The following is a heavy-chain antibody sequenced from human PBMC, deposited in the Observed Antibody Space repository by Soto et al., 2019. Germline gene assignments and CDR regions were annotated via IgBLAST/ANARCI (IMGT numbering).Heavy chain of an antibody. D-gene: IGHD2-21*01. CDR1: GFTFSSNW. CDR2: MNPDGSTR. V-gene: IGHV3-74*01. J-gene: IGHJ4*02. CDR3: ARGGEVGAGQYYLDDS. Sequence: EVQLVESGGDLVQPGGSLRLSCEASGFTFSSNWRHWVRQGPVKGLVWVSRMNPDGSTRGYADSVKGRFTISRDNARNTVFLQMSSLRAEDTAVYYCARGGEVGAGQYYLDDSWGQGTLVTVYS.